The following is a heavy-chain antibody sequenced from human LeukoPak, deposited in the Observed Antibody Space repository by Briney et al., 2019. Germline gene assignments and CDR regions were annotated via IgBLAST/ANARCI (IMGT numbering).Heavy chain of an antibody. CDR1: GGSISSYY. V-gene: IGHV4-59*12. J-gene: IGHJ4*02. Sequence: PSETLSLTCTVSGGSISSYYWTWIRQPPGKGLEWIGYIYYSGSTNYNPSLKSRVTISVDTSKNQFSLKLSSVTAADTAVYYCARDRGRDWGQGTLVTVSS. CDR3: ARDRGRD. CDR2: IYYSGST.